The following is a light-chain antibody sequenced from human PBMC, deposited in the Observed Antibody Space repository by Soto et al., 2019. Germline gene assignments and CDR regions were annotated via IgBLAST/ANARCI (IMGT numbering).Light chain of an antibody. CDR1: QSVSRN. J-gene: IGKJ5*01. Sequence: EIVLTQSPATLSLSPGERATLSCRASQSVSRNLAWYQQKPGQAPRLLIYGASTRATGIPARFSGSGSGTEFTLTISRLQSEDFALYYCQQYNYWPPPITFGQGTRLEIK. CDR2: GAS. CDR3: QQYNYWPPPIT. V-gene: IGKV3-15*01.